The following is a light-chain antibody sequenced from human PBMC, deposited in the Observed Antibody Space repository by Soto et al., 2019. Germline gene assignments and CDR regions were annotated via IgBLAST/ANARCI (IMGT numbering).Light chain of an antibody. CDR1: SSNIGGNS. CDR2: DDN. CDR3: GAWDSSLSAYV. Sequence: QSGLTQPPSVSASPGHKVTISCSGSSSNIGGNSVSWYQQLPGTAPKLLIYDDNKRPSGIPDRFSGSKSGTSATLGITGFQTGDEADYYCGAWDSSLSAYVFGNGTKVTVX. V-gene: IGLV1-51*01. J-gene: IGLJ1*01.